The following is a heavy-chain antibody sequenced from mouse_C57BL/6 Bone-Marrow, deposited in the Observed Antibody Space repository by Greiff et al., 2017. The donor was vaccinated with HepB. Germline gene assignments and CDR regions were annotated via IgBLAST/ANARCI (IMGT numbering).Heavy chain of an antibody. D-gene: IGHD2-1*01. CDR2: IYPGGGYT. V-gene: IGHV1-63*01. Sequence: VQRVESGAELVRPGTSVKMSCKASGYTFTNYWIGWAKQRPGHGLEWIGDIYPGGGYTNYNEKFKGKATLTADKSSSTAYMQFSSLTSEDSAIYYCAIYYPGAWFAYWGQGTLVTVSA. CDR3: AIYYPGAWFAY. J-gene: IGHJ3*01. CDR1: GYTFTNYW.